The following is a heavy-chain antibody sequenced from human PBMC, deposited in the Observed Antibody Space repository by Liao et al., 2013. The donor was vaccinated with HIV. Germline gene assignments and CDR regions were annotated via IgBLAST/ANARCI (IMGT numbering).Heavy chain of an antibody. CDR1: GGSVSSGGYS. D-gene: IGHD1-1*01. Sequence: QLQLRESGSGLVKPSQTLSLTCAVSGGSVSSGGYSWSWVRQAPGKGLEWIGYMYHSGSAYYKSSLKSRVTISVDSSKNQFSLRLTSVTAADTAVYYCATYREHLDGEYFHHWGQGTLVIVSS. CDR2: MYHSGSA. CDR3: ATYREHLDGEYFHH. J-gene: IGHJ1*01. V-gene: IGHV4-30-2*01.